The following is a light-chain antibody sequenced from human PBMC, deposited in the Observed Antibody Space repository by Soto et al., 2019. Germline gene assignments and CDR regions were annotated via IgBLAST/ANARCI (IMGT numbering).Light chain of an antibody. Sequence: DSQMTHSPASVWASVVDRVTITCRASQSISSYLNWYQQKPGKAPKLLIYAASSLQSGVPSRFSGSGSGTDFTLTISSLQPEDFATYYCQQSYSTPLFTFGPGTKVDIK. CDR1: QSISSY. V-gene: IGKV1-39*01. CDR3: QQSYSTPLFT. CDR2: AAS. J-gene: IGKJ3*01.